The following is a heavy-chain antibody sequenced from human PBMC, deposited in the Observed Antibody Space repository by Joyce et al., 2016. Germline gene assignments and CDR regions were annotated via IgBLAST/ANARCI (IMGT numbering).Heavy chain of an antibody. Sequence: QVQLVESGGGVVQPGRPLRLSCAASGFTFSNYGMHWVRQGPGKGLEWVAVIWYDGSNKHYVDSVKGRFTISRDKSKNTLYLQVNSLRAGDTAVYYCARDIVAVPGAPNYYYYAMDVWGQGTTVTVSS. J-gene: IGHJ6*02. CDR1: GFTFSNYG. D-gene: IGHD2-2*01. CDR3: ARDIVAVPGAPNYYYYAMDV. CDR2: IWYDGSNK. V-gene: IGHV3-33*01.